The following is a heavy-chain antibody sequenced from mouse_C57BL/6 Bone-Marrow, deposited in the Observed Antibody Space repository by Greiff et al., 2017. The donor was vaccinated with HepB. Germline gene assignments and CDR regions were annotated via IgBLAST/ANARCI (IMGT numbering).Heavy chain of an antibody. CDR3: ARLDYYGSSYDWYFDV. V-gene: IGHV5-15*01. CDR1: GFTFSDYG. CDR2: ISNLAYSI. J-gene: IGHJ1*03. Sequence: EVQRVESGGGLVQPGGSLKLSCAASGFTFSDYGMAWVRQAPRKGPEWVAFISNLAYSIYYADNVTGRFTISRENAKNTLYLEMSSLRSEDTAMYYCARLDYYGSSYDWYFDVWGTGTTVTVSS. D-gene: IGHD1-1*01.